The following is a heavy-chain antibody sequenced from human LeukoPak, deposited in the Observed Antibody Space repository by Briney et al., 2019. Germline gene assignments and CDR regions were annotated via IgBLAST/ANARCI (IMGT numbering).Heavy chain of an antibody. Sequence: GGSLRLSCAASGFTFSSYGMHWVRQAPGKGLEWVAVISYDGSNKYYADSVKGRFTISRDNSKNTLYLQMNSLRAEDTAVYYCARDRPTVYSSSWLHFLDSWGQGTLVTVSS. V-gene: IGHV3-30*19. D-gene: IGHD6-13*01. CDR1: GFTFSSYG. CDR2: ISYDGSNK. CDR3: ARDRPTVYSSSWLHFLDS. J-gene: IGHJ4*02.